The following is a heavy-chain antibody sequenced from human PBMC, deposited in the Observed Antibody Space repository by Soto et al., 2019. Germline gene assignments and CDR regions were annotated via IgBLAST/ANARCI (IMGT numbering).Heavy chain of an antibody. CDR2: ISAYNGNT. CDR1: GYTFTSYG. CDR3: ARDFPDSRPGSWFDP. D-gene: IGHD3-22*01. Sequence: ASVKVSCKASGYTFTSYGISWVRQAPGQGLEWMGWISAYNGNTNYAQKLQGRVTMTTDTSTSTAYMELRSLRSDDTAVYYCARDFPDSRPGSWFDPWGQGTLVTVSS. J-gene: IGHJ5*02. V-gene: IGHV1-18*01.